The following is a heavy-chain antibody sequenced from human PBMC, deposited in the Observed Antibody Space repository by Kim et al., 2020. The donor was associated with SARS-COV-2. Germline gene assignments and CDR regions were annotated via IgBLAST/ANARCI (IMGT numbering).Heavy chain of an antibody. CDR1: EYTFTSNA. D-gene: IGHD6-13*01. V-gene: IGHV1-3*01. CDR2: LDAGNGNT. J-gene: IGHJ5*02. Sequence: ASVKVSCMASEYTFTSNAIHWVRQAPGQRPEWMGWLDAGNGNTKYSQKFQGRVTITRDTSASTSYMDLSSLTSEDTAVYYCARGSSLSPNWFDPWGQGT. CDR3: ARGSSLSPNWFDP.